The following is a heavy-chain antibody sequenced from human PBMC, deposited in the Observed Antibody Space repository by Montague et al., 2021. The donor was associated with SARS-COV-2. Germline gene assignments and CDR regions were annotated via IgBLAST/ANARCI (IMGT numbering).Heavy chain of an antibody. V-gene: IGHV4-34*01. CDR1: GGSFSGYQ. Sequence: SQSLMYAVYGGSFSGYQWSWIRQSPGKGLEWIGEIKHTGSASYNPSLKSRVAISVDTSKNQFSLKLSSVTAADTGTYYCARGREEIAMMVVVLTSASCFFDSWGQGTLVSVSS. J-gene: IGHJ4*02. D-gene: IGHD3-22*01. CDR3: ARGREEIAMMVVVLTSASCFFDS. CDR2: IKHTGSA.